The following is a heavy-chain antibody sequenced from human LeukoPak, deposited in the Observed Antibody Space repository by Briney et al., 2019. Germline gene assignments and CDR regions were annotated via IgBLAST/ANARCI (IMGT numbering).Heavy chain of an antibody. CDR3: VKDLSWSFSFDY. V-gene: IGHV3-64D*09. D-gene: IGHD1-26*01. CDR2: ITDNGGNT. CDR1: GFTFSTYA. J-gene: IGHJ4*02. Sequence: GGSLRLSCSASGFTFSTYAMHWVRQAPGKGLEYVSTITDNGGNTYYADSRKGRFTISRDNSKNTLYLQMSSLRTEDTAVYYCVKDLSWSFSFDYWGQGTLATVSS.